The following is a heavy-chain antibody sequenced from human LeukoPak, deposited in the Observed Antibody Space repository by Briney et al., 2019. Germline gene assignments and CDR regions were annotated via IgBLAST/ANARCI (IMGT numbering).Heavy chain of an antibody. CDR2: MNPNSGNT. J-gene: IGHJ6*02. D-gene: IGHD6-19*01. Sequence: APVKVSCKASGYTFTSYDINWVRQATGQGLEWMGWMNPNSGNTGYAQKFQGRVTMTRNTSISTAYMELSSLRSEDTAVYYCARIVVAGARNRENYYYYGMDVWGQGTTVTVSS. CDR3: ARIVVAGARNRENYYYYGMDV. CDR1: GYTFTSYD. V-gene: IGHV1-8*01.